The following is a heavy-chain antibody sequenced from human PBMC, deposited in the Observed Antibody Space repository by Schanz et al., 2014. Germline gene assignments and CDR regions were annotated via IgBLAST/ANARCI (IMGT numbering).Heavy chain of an antibody. J-gene: IGHJ4*02. Sequence: QVQLVQSGAEVKKPGSSVNVSCEASGGTFGRYTISWVRQAPGQGLEWMGRIIPILGIANYAQKFQGRVTNTADKSTSTAYMDLSSLRPEDTAVYYCARSNYYDNSDYYNSFDYWGQGTLXTVSS. CDR1: GGTFGRYT. D-gene: IGHD3-22*01. V-gene: IGHV1-69*02. CDR3: ARSNYYDNSDYYNSFDY. CDR2: IIPILGIA.